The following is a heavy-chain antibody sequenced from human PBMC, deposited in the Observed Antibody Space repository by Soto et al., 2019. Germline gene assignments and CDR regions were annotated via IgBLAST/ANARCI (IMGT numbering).Heavy chain of an antibody. J-gene: IGHJ4*02. D-gene: IGHD6-13*01. CDR3: ARESRVSAAAEDS. CDR1: GFTFSNYW. Sequence: GSLRLSCTVSGFTFSNYWMHWVRQAPGKGLVWVSRINGDGSSTIYADSVKGRFTISRDNAENTLYLQMNGLRAEDTAVYYCARESRVSAAAEDSWGQGTLVTVSS. CDR2: INGDGSST. V-gene: IGHV3-74*01.